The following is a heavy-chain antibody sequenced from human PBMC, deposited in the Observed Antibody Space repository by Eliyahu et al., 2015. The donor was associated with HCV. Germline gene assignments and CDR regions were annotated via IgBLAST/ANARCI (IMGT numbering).Heavy chain of an antibody. D-gene: IGHD6-6*01. CDR3: ARTPRPTGWFDP. CDR2: IYYSGTT. V-gene: IGHV4-59*01. Sequence: QVQLQESGPGLVKPSETLSLTCSVSGGSISSFYWSWIRQPPGKGLEWIGYIYYSGTTNYNPSLKXRVTISVDTSKNQFSLKLSSVTAADTAIYYCARTPRPTGWFDPWGQGTLVTVSS. CDR1: GGSISSFY. J-gene: IGHJ5*02.